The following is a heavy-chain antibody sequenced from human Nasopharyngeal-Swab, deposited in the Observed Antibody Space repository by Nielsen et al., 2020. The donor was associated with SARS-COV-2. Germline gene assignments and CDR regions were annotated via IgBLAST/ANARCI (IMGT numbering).Heavy chain of an antibody. Sequence: GESLKISCAASGFTFSGYAVHWVRQAPGKGLEWVAFIAHDASNEYYGDSVKGRFSISRDSSKNTLYLQMDSLRAEDTALYHCARPLSRDSTWTTEANWFDPWGQGTLVTVSS. CDR3: ARPLSRDSTWTTEANWFDP. CDR2: IAHDASNE. J-gene: IGHJ5*02. CDR1: GFTFSGYA. D-gene: IGHD6-13*01. V-gene: IGHV3-30*04.